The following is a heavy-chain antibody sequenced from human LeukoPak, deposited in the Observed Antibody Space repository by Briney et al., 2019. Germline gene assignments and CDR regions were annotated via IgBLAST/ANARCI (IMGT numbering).Heavy chain of an antibody. D-gene: IGHD2-2*01. V-gene: IGHV3-74*01. Sequence: GGSLRLSCAASGFTFSNYWMHWVRQAPGKGLVWVSRINTDGRSTNYADSVKGRFTISRDNAKNTLYVQMNSLRVEDTAVYYCARVESGSCSSTRCRNIDYWGQGTLVTVSS. CDR3: ARVESGSCSSTRCRNIDY. CDR2: INTDGRST. CDR1: GFTFSNYW. J-gene: IGHJ4*02.